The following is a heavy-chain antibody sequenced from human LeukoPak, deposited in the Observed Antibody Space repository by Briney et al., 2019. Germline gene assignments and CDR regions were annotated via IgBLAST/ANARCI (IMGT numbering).Heavy chain of an antibody. CDR1: GFFDSNNY. Sequence: RGSLRVSCAASGFFDSNNYLSWVRQAPGMGLEWVSVIYRSGSTYYADSVKGRFTISRDNSNNTVYLQMNSLRADDTAVYYCARGSTAWSSGDYWARAFLVTVSS. D-gene: IGHD6-25*01. CDR3: ARGSTAWSSGDY. J-gene: IGHJ4*02. V-gene: IGHV3-66*01. CDR2: IYRSGST.